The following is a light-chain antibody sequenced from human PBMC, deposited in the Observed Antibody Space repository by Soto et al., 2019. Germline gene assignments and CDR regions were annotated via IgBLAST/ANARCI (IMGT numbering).Light chain of an antibody. Sequence: QSVLTQPPSVSGAPGQRVTISCTGSSSNIGAGYDVHWYQQLPGTAPKLLIYGNSNRPSGVPDRFSGSKSGTSDSLAITGLQAEDEADYYCQYYDSSLSGVVFGGGTKLTVL. CDR3: QYYDSSLSGVV. J-gene: IGLJ2*01. V-gene: IGLV1-40*01. CDR1: SSNIGAGYD. CDR2: GNS.